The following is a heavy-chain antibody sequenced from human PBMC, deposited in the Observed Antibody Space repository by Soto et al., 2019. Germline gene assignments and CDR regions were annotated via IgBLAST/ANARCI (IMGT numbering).Heavy chain of an antibody. J-gene: IGHJ4*02. D-gene: IGHD3-9*01. Sequence: PGGSLRLSCTASGFTFTSYGMGWVRQAPGKGLQWVPTIRGDGGQTHYTDSVKGRFSISRDNSKNTVYLQMDSLRAEDTAMYFCARDVGLDSDDFFAYWGQGTQVTVSS. CDR2: IRGDGGQT. CDR1: GFTFTSYG. CDR3: ARDVGLDSDDFFAY. V-gene: IGHV3-23*01.